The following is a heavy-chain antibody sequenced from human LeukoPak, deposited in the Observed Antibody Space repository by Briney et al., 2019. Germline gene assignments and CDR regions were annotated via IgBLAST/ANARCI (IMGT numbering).Heavy chain of an antibody. CDR2: IKQDGSEK. CDR1: GFTFSSYW. Sequence: PGGSLRLSCAASGFTFSSYWMSWVRQAPGKGLEWVANIKQDGSEKYYVDSVKGRFTISRDSAKNSLYLQMNSLRDEDTAVYYCARDTSAWRYGMDVWGQGTTVTVSS. CDR3: ARDTSAWRYGMDV. D-gene: IGHD6-19*01. J-gene: IGHJ6*02. V-gene: IGHV3-7*01.